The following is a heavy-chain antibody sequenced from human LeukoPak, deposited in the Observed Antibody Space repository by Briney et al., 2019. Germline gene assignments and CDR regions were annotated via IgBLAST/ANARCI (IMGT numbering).Heavy chain of an antibody. J-gene: IGHJ4*02. CDR1: GFTFSSYG. CDR2: IWYDGSNK. CDR3: ARGYGGNSPYFDY. D-gene: IGHD4-23*01. Sequence: PGGSLRLSCAASGFTFSSYGMHWVRQAPGKGLEWVAVIWYDGSNKYYADSVKGRFTISRDNSKNTLYLQMNSLRAEDTAVYYCARGYGGNSPYFDYWGQGTLVTVSS. V-gene: IGHV3-33*01.